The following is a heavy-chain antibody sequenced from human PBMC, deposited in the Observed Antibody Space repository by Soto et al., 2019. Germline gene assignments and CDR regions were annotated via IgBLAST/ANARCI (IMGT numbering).Heavy chain of an antibody. CDR1: GYSIRDGYY. Sequence: SETLSLTCTVSGYSIRDGYYWGRIRQHPGEGLECIGTVYHRGSTYYNPSLKSRVTISVDASENHFSLKLSSVTAADTAVYYCARVGPYCGGDCYSPPPWGQGTLVTVSS. V-gene: IGHV4-38-2*02. J-gene: IGHJ5*02. CDR3: ARVGPYCGGDCYSPPP. D-gene: IGHD2-21*02. CDR2: VYHRGST.